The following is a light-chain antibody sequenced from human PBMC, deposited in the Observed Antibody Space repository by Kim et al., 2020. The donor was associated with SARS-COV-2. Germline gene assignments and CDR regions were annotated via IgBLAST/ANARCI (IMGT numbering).Light chain of an antibody. CDR3: ISFTSAATWV. J-gene: IGLJ3*02. CDR1: SSDIGGYNY. V-gene: IGLV2-14*03. Sequence: QSALTQPASVSGSPGQSITISYTGTSSDIGGYNYVSWYQQHPGKAPQLMIYAVTERPSGVSSRFSGSKSGNTASLTISGLQAEDEADYYCISFTSAATWVFGGGTQLTVL. CDR2: AVT.